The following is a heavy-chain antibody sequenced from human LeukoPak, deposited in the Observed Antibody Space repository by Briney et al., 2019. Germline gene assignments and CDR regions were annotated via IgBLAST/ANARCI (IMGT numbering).Heavy chain of an antibody. CDR2: IWYDGSNK. D-gene: IGHD6-13*01. CDR1: GFTYSSYG. Sequence: GRSLRLSCAASGFTYSSYGMHWVRQAPGKGLEWVAVIWYDGSNKYYADSVKGRFTISRDNSKSTLYLQMNSLRAEDTAVYYCARGDSSSWPFDYGMDVWGQGTTVTVSS. V-gene: IGHV3-33*01. J-gene: IGHJ6*02. CDR3: ARGDSSSWPFDYGMDV.